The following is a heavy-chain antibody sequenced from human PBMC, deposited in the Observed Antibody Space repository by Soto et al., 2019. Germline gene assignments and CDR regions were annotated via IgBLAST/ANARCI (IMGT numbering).Heavy chain of an antibody. CDR1: GDSVSSNSAA. V-gene: IGHV6-1*01. D-gene: IGHD6-13*01. CDR3: AREVEHQLAYNWFDP. CDR2: TYYRSKWYN. J-gene: IGHJ5*02. Sequence: SQTLSLTCAISGDSVSSNSAAWTWIRQSPSRGLEFLGRTYYRSKWYNDYAMSVKSRITINPDTSKNQFSLQLNSVTPEDTAVNYCAREVEHQLAYNWFDPWGQGTRVTVSS.